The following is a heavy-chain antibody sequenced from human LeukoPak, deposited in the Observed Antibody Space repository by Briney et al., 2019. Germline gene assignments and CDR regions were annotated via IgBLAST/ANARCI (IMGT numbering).Heavy chain of an antibody. Sequence: PSETLSLTCTVSGGSINSYYWSWIRQPPGKGLEWIGYIYNSGSANYNPSLKSRVTISVDTSKNQFSLRLSSVTAADTAVYYCARESKTTLGGYYYGMDVWGQGTTVTVSS. CDR3: ARESKTTLGGYYYGMDV. CDR1: GGSINSYY. D-gene: IGHD3-16*01. CDR2: IYNSGSA. V-gene: IGHV4-59*01. J-gene: IGHJ6*02.